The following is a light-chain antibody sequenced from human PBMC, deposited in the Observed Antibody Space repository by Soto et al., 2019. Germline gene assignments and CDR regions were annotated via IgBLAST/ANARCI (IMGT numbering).Light chain of an antibody. Sequence: EIVLTQSPGTLSLSPGERATLSCRASQSVSSSQLAWYQQNPGQAPRLLIYGASSRATGIPDRFSGSGSGTDFTLTISRRGLGDLAVYYCQKFGSFPYIFGRGTKRETK. V-gene: IGKV3-20*01. CDR2: GAS. J-gene: IGKJ2*01. CDR3: QKFGSFPYI. CDR1: QSVSSSQ.